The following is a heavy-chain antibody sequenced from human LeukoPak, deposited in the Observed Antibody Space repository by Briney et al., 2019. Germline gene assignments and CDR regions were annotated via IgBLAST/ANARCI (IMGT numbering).Heavy chain of an antibody. CDR2: ISSSSSYI. D-gene: IGHD3-10*01. J-gene: IGHJ3*02. CDR1: GFTFSSYG. CDR3: ARDLATYGSGSYYNGNAFDI. Sequence: GGSLRLSCAASGFTFSSYGMHWVRQAPGKGLEWVSSISSSSSYIYYADSVKGRFTISRDNSKNTLYLQMNSLRAEDTAVYYCARDLATYGSGSYYNGNAFDIWGQGTMVTVSS. V-gene: IGHV3-21*01.